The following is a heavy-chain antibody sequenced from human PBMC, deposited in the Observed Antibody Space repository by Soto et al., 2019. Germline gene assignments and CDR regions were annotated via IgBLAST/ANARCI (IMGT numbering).Heavy chain of an antibody. D-gene: IGHD4-4*01. CDR3: ARAVPYSNSRADNWFDP. Sequence: EVQLVESGGGLVQPGGSLRLSCAASGFTFSSYWMHWVRQAPGKGLVWVSRINSDGSSKSYADSVKGRFTISRDNAKNTLYLQMNSLRAEDTAVYYCARAVPYSNSRADNWFDPWGQGTLVTVSS. J-gene: IGHJ5*02. CDR1: GFTFSSYW. V-gene: IGHV3-74*01. CDR2: INSDGSSK.